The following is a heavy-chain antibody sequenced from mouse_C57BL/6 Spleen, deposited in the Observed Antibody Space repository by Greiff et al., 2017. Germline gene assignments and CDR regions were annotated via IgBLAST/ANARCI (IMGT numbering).Heavy chain of an antibody. J-gene: IGHJ4*01. D-gene: IGHD1-1*01. CDR2: ISDGGSYT. CDR1: GFTFSSYA. Sequence: EVQVVESGGGLVKPGGSLKLSCAASGFTFSSYAMSWVRQTPEKRLEWVATISDGGSYTYYPDNVKGRFTISRDNAKNNLYLQMSHLKSEDTAMYYCARDTVRDYYAMDYWGQGTSVTVSS. CDR3: ARDTVRDYYAMDY. V-gene: IGHV5-4*01.